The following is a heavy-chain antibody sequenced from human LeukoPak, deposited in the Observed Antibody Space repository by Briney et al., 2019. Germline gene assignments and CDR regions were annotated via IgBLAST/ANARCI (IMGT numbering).Heavy chain of an antibody. V-gene: IGHV4-31*03. Sequence: SEALSLTCTVSGGSISSGGYYWSWIRQHQGKGLEWIGYIYYSGSTYYNPSLKSRVTISVDTSKNQFSLKLSSVTAADTAVYYCAKNREQWLVRPANFDYWGQGILVSVSS. CDR3: AKNREQWLVRPANFDY. CDR2: IYYSGST. CDR1: GGSISSGGYY. D-gene: IGHD6-19*01. J-gene: IGHJ4*02.